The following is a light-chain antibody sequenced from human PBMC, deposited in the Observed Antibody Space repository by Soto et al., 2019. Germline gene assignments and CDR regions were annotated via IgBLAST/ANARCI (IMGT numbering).Light chain of an antibody. CDR1: QGIEID. V-gene: IGKV1-17*01. CDR2: AAS. J-gene: IGKJ1*01. Sequence: DIQMTQSPSSLSASVGDRVTITCRASQGIEIDLNWYQQKAGKAPKRLIDAASRLQSGVPSRFSVSGSGTDFTLTISSLQPEDFATYYCLQYKSYPRTFGPGTKV. CDR3: LQYKSYPRT.